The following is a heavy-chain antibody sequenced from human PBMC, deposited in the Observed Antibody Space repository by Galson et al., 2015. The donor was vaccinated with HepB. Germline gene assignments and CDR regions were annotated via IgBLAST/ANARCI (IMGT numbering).Heavy chain of an antibody. D-gene: IGHD5-24*01. V-gene: IGHV1-3*01. CDR1: GYTFTSYA. CDR2: INAGNGNT. J-gene: IGHJ4*02. CDR3: ARVARDGYNYVF. Sequence: SVKVSCQASGYTFTSYAMHWVRQAPGQRLEWMGWINAGNGNTKYSQKFQGSVTLPRDTSASTAYMELSSLRSEDTAVYYCARVARDGYNYVFWGQGTLVTVSA.